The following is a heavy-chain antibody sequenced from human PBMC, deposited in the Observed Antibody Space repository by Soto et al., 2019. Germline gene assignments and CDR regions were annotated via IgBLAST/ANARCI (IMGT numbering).Heavy chain of an antibody. D-gene: IGHD6-19*01. CDR1: GFTFNNYG. J-gene: IGHJ3*01. V-gene: IGHV3-30*18. CDR3: AKDHGIAVSHGID. Sequence: QVQLVESGGGVVQPGRSLRLSCAASGFTFNNYGMHWVRQAPGKGLEWVATISNDGRDKYYANSVRGRLTISRDNSKNTVYLQMNSLRAEDTAVYYCAKDHGIAVSHGIDWGQGTMVTVSS. CDR2: ISNDGRDK.